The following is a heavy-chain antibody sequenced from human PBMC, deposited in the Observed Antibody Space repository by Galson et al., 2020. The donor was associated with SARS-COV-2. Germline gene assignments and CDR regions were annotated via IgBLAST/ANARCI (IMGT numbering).Heavy chain of an antibody. CDR1: GFTFSSYA. Sequence: GGSLRLSCAASGFTFSSYAMSWVRQAPGKGLEWVSAISGSGGSTYYADSVMGRFTISRDNSKNTLYLQMNSLRAEDTAVYYCAKSGAVAGNGYDYWGQGTLVTVSS. V-gene: IGHV3-23*01. CDR3: AKSGAVAGNGYDY. D-gene: IGHD6-19*01. CDR2: ISGSGGST. J-gene: IGHJ4*02.